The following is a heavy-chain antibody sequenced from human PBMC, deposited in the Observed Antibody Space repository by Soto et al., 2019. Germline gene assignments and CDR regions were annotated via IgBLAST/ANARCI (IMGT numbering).Heavy chain of an antibody. V-gene: IGHV3-33*01. CDR3: ARPKYYDFWSGYERPYYFDY. J-gene: IGHJ4*02. CDR1: GFTFSSYG. CDR2: IWYDGSNK. D-gene: IGHD3-3*01. Sequence: GGSLRLSCAASGFTFSSYGMHWVRQAPGKGLEWVAVIWYDGSNKYYADSVKGRFTISRDNSKNTLYLQMNSLRAEDTAVYYCARPKYYDFWSGYERPYYFDYWGQGTLVTVSS.